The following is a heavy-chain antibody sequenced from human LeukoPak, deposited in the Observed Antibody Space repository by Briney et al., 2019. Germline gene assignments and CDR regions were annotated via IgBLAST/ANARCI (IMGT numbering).Heavy chain of an antibody. D-gene: IGHD1-1*01. CDR3: VKVGTTGSANWFDS. V-gene: IGHV3-23*01. J-gene: IGHJ5*01. CDR2: VSDSGDRT. CDR1: VCTFSNAY. Sequence: PGGSLRLTCAASVCTFSNAYMNWVRQAPGKGLEWVSFVSDSGDRTYYTDSVKGRFTISRDNSINTLWLQMSSLRVEDTAMYYCVKVGTTGSANWFDSWGQGTLVTVSS.